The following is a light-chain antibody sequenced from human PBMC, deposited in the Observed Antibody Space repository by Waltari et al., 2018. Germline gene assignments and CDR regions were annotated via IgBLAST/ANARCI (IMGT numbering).Light chain of an antibody. CDR1: NSDIGNFNL. CDR2: EVN. Sequence: QSALTQPASVSGSPGQSISLSCSGTNSDIGNFNLVSWYQRHPDKAPKLILYEVNKRPSEVSHRLSGSKSGNTASLTISGLQAEDEADYYCCSYAGSKTYVFGPGTKVTVL. CDR3: CSYAGSKTYV. J-gene: IGLJ1*01. V-gene: IGLV2-23*02.